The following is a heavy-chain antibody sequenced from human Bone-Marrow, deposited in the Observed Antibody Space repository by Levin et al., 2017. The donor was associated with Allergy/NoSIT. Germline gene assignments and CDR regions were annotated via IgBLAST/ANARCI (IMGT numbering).Heavy chain of an antibody. CDR3: ARDEWGALDY. CDR2: IGLDGSAT. D-gene: IGHD2-8*01. J-gene: IGHJ4*02. CDR1: GFTFSRYW. V-gene: IGHV3-74*03. Sequence: SGGSLRLSCATGGFTFSRYWMHWVRQAPGKGLVWVSRIGLDGSATTYADFVKGRFTVSRDNAKNTVFLQMNDLRAEDTAVYYCARDEWGALDYWGQGTLATVSS.